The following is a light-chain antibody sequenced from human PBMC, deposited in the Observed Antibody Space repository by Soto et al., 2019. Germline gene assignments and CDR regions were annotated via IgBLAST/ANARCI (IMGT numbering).Light chain of an antibody. Sequence: DIQMTQSPSTLSASVGDRVTIICRASQGLSTWLAWYRQKPGRAPKLLIHDASSLESGVPSRFSGSGSGTDFTLTISCLQSEDFATYYCQQYYSYPRTFGQGTRWIS. CDR3: QQYYSYPRT. V-gene: IGKV1-5*02. CDR1: QGLSTW. J-gene: IGKJ1*01. CDR2: DAS.